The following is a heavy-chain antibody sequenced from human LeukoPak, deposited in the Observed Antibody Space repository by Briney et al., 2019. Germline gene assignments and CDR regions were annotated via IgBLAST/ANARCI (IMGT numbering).Heavy chain of an antibody. D-gene: IGHD1-1*01. CDR3: AKDRWVQLERRNWFDP. J-gene: IGHJ5*02. V-gene: IGHV3-23*01. CDR2: ISGSGGST. CDR1: GFTFSSYA. Sequence: GGSLRLSCAASGFTFSSYAMSWVRQAPGKGLEWVSAISGSGGSTYYADSVKGRFTISRDNSKNTLYLQMNSLRAEDTAVYYCAKDRWVQLERRNWFDPWGQGTLVTVSS.